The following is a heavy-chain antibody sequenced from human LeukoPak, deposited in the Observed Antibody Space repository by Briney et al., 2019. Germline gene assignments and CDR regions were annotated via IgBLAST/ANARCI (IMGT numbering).Heavy chain of an antibody. CDR1: GFTFSSYA. Sequence: GVSQTLSCVASGFTFSSYAMIWVRQAPGRGLEGLSAIRSGCCSTYYADSVKGRFTISRDNSNNTLYLQMNSLRVEDAAVYYCAKSPYSSSWYKTFDYWGQGTLVTVSS. D-gene: IGHD6-13*01. V-gene: IGHV3-23*01. J-gene: IGHJ4*02. CDR3: AKSPYSSSWYKTFDY. CDR2: IRSGCCST.